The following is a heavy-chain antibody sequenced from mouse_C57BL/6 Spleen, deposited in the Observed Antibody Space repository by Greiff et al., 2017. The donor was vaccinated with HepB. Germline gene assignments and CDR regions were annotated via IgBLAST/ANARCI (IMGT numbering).Heavy chain of an antibody. D-gene: IGHD4-1*01. CDR2: IYPGDGDT. J-gene: IGHJ3*01. CDR3: ASRGDTWDWFAY. Sequence: VQLQQSGPELVKPGASVKISCKASGYAFSSSWMNWVKQRPGKGLEWIGRIYPGDGDTNYNGKFKGKATLTADKSSSTAYMQLSSLTSEDSAVYFCASRGDTWDWFAYWGQGTLVTVSA. V-gene: IGHV1-82*01. CDR1: GYAFSSSW.